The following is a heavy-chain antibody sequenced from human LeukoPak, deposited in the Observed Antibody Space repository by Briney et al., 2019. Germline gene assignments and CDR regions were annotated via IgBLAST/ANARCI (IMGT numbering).Heavy chain of an antibody. CDR3: AKGFDFHFDY. CDR2: IRYDGSEK. CDR1: GFTFSSYW. J-gene: IGHJ4*02. D-gene: IGHD3-9*01. V-gene: IGHV3-30*02. Sequence: GGSLRLSCAASGFTFSSYWMHWVRQAPGKGLQWVAFIRYDGSEKYYVDSVKGRFTISRDNSKNTLYLQMNSLRTEDTAVYYCAKGFDFHFDYWGQGTLVTVSS.